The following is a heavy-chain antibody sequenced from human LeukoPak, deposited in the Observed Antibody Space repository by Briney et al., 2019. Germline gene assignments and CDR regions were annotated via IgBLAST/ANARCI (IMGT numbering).Heavy chain of an antibody. CDR2: ITSDGGDT. D-gene: IGHD3-10*01. Sequence: GGSLRLSCVASGFTFTNYWMHWVRQAPGKGMEWVSRITSDGGDTIFADSVRGRFTTSRDNAKNTLYLRMNSLRVDDTAVYYCARGGYGHNMDVWGKGTTVTVSS. J-gene: IGHJ6*03. CDR3: ARGGYGHNMDV. V-gene: IGHV3-74*01. CDR1: GFTFTNYW.